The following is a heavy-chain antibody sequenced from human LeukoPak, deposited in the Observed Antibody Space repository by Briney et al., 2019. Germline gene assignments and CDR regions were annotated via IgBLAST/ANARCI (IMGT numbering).Heavy chain of an antibody. CDR3: AAQLSGDVDY. CDR2: IIPILGIA. D-gene: IGHD2-2*01. V-gene: IGHV1-69*04. CDR1: GGTFSSYA. J-gene: IGHJ4*02. Sequence: SVKVSCKASGGTFSSYAIIWVRQAPGQGLEWMGRIIPILGIANYAQKFQGRVTITADKSTSTAYMELSSLRSEDTAVYYCAAQLSGDVDYWGQGTLVTVSS.